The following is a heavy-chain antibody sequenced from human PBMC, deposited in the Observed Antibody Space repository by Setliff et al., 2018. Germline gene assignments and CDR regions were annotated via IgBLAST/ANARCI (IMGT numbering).Heavy chain of an antibody. CDR3: ARDLYNSGSDY. CDR2: INPKTGGT. V-gene: IGHV1-2*02. Sequence: ASVKVSCKTSGYAFTDNYIHWVRQAPGQGLEWMGWINPKTGGTNLAQKFQGRVTITRDTSITAAYMELSRLRSDDSAVYYCARDLYNSGSDYWGQGTLVTVS. CDR1: GYAFTDNY. J-gene: IGHJ4*02. D-gene: IGHD6-25*01.